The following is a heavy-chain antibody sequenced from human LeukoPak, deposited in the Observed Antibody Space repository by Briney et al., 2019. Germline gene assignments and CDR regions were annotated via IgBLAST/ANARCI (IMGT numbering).Heavy chain of an antibody. Sequence: GGSLRLSCAAAGFTFSSYWMSWVRQAPGEGLEWVANIKQDGTEKYYMDSVKGRFSISRDNAKNSLYLQMNALRAEDTAVYYCARDVRPDYWGQGTLVTVST. CDR1: GFTFSSYW. CDR3: ARDVRPDY. J-gene: IGHJ4*02. CDR2: IKQDGTEK. D-gene: IGHD6-6*01. V-gene: IGHV3-7*04.